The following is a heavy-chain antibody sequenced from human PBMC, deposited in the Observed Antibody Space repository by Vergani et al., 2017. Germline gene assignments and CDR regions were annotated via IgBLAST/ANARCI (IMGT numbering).Heavy chain of an antibody. V-gene: IGHV4-59*01. CDR3: PRTIGHCSNSNGYNLAY. J-gene: IGHJ4*02. CDR2: IYSSGST. CDR1: GGSLINYY. Sequence: QVQLQESGPGLVKPSETLSLTCTVSGGSLINYYWSWVRQPPGKGLEWIGYIYSSGSTTYSPSLKSRLTMSVDPSKNQFSLKLRSVTLADTAVYYCPRTIGHCSNSNGYNLAYWRRGTLVIFS. D-gene: IGHD2-2*02.